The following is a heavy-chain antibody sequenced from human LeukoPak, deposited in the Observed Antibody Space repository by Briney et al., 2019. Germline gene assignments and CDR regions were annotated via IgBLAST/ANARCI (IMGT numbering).Heavy chain of an antibody. J-gene: IGHJ4*02. CDR1: GGSISGGGYS. V-gene: IGHV4-30-2*01. Sequence: SQTLSLTCAVSGGSISGGGYSWSWIRQPPGKGLEWIGYIYHSGSTYYNPSLKSRVTISVDRSKNQFSLKLSSVTAADTAVYYCARAAAGTPYFDYWGQGTLVTVSS. CDR3: ARAAAGTPYFDY. D-gene: IGHD6-13*01. CDR2: IYHSGST.